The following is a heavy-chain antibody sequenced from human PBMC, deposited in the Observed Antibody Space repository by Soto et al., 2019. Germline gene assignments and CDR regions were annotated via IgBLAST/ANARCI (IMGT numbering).Heavy chain of an antibody. CDR2: VTSSSNSK. CDR1: GLTFSSYI. V-gene: IGHV3-21*01. CDR3: ATDAKSGPFSGSFAH. Sequence: PWGSLRLCCASSGLTFSSYIMTGVRKAPGKGPEWVSSVTSSSNSKYYADSVKGRFTISRDNAKNSLYLQMNSLRAEDTAVYYCATDAKSGPFSGSFAHWGQGTLGTVSS. J-gene: IGHJ4*02. D-gene: IGHD3-10*01.